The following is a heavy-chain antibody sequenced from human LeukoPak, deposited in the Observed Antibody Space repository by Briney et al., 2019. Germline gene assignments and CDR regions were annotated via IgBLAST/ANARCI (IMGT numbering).Heavy chain of an antibody. D-gene: IGHD3-3*01. CDR2: IYYSGST. Sequence: SETLSLTCTVSGGSISSYYWSWIRQPPGKGLEWIGYIYYSGSTNYNPSLKSRVTISVDTSKNQFSLKLSSVTAADTAVYYCARGLFGVVTSPTYYYYYYYMDVWGKGTTVTVSS. CDR1: GGSISSYY. CDR3: ARGLFGVVTSPTYYYYYYYMDV. J-gene: IGHJ6*03. V-gene: IGHV4-59*01.